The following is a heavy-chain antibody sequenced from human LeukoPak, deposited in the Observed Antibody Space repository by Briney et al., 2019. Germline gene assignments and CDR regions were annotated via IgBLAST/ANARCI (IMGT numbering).Heavy chain of an antibody. J-gene: IGHJ6*02. V-gene: IGHV3-48*01. Sequence: GGSLRLSCAASGFTFSNYNMNWVRQAPGKGLEWVSYITSRSSSIYYADSVKGRFTISRDNAQNSLYLQMNSLRAEDTAVYYCASRTRYSSSWYSYYYGMDVWGQGTTVTVSS. CDR3: ASRTRYSSSWYSYYYGMDV. D-gene: IGHD6-13*01. CDR1: GFTFSNYN. CDR2: ITSRSSSI.